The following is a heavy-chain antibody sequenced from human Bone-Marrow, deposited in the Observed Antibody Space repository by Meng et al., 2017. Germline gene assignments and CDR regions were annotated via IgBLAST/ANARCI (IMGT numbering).Heavy chain of an antibody. J-gene: IGHJ2*01. CDR1: SGSFSGYY. Sequence: WVVGLLCPSEPLSPPCAFYSGSFSGYYWSWIRQPPGKGLVWIEEINHSRTTNYNPSLKSRVTISVDTSKNQFSLKLSSVTAADTAVYYCARGRVTTVTTPNWYFDLWGRGTLVTVSS. D-gene: IGHD4-17*01. V-gene: IGHV4-34*01. CDR3: ARGRVTTVTTPNWYFDL. CDR2: INHSRTT.